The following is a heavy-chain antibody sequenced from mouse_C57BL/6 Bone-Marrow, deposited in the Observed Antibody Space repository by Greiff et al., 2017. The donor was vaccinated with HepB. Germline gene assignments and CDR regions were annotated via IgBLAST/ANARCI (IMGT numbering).Heavy chain of an antibody. J-gene: IGHJ4*01. CDR1: GYTFTSYT. CDR2: INPGSGYT. V-gene: IGHV1-4*01. CDR3: ARTYYGYDEGGPGYYAMDY. D-gene: IGHD2-9*01. Sequence: QVQLQQSGAELARPGASVKMSCKASGYTFTSYTMHWVNQRPGQGLEWIGYINPGSGYTKYNQKFKEKATLTADTSSSTAYMQLSSLTSEDSAVYYCARTYYGYDEGGPGYYAMDYWGQGTSVTVSS.